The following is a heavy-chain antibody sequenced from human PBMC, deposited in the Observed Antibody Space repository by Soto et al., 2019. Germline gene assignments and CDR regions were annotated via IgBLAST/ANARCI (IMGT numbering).Heavy chain of an antibody. CDR1: GYTFTTYG. J-gene: IGHJ4*02. V-gene: IGHV1-18*03. CDR3: ARAPVAGTYFDY. Sequence: QVQLVQSGAEVKKPGASVKVSCKASGYTFTTYGISWVRQAPGQGLEWMGWINGYNGNTNYAQKLQGRVTMTTETSTSTAYLERTSLRSADLAVYYCARAPVAGTYFDYGGQGTLVTVSS. CDR2: INGYNGNT. D-gene: IGHD6-19*01.